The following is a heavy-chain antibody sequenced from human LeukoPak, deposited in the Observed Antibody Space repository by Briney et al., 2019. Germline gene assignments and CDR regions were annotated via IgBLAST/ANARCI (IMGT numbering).Heavy chain of an antibody. D-gene: IGHD4-17*01. J-gene: IGHJ3*02. CDR3: AKDMAMTTVTSGAFDI. CDR2: ISWNSGSI. CDR1: GFTFDDYA. V-gene: IGHV3-9*01. Sequence: GRSLRLSCAASGFTFDDYAMHWVRHAPGKGLEWVSGISWNSGSIGYADSVKGRFTISRDNAKNSLYLQMNSQRAEDTALYYCAKDMAMTTVTSGAFDIWGQGTMVTVSS.